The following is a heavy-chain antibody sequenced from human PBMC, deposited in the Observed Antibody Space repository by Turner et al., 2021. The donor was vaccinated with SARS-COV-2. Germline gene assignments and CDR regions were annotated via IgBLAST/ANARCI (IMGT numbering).Heavy chain of an antibody. CDR3: AKEEFGYDY. Sequence: QVQLVESGGGVVQPGRSQRLSCATSGFSFSNYAMHWVRQAPGKGMEWVEVISYDGRQKYYADAVKGRFTISRDDSKNTVFLQMNSLRPENTAVYYCAKEEFGYDYWGQGTLVTVSS. V-gene: IGHV3-30*18. J-gene: IGHJ4*02. CDR2: ISYDGRQK. CDR1: GFSFSNYA. D-gene: IGHD3-10*01.